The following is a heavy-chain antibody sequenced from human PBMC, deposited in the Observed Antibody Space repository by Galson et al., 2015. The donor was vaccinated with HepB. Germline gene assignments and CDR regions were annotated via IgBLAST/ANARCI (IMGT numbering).Heavy chain of an antibody. CDR1: GYTFTNYY. Sequence: SVKVSCKASGYTFTNYYIHWVRQAPGQGLEWMGIINPSGGSTSYAQKFRGRVTMTRDTSTSTVYMELSSLRSEDTAVYYCARAGGSYYWFDPWGQGTLVTVSS. J-gene: IGHJ5*02. CDR3: ARAGGSYYWFDP. D-gene: IGHD1-26*01. CDR2: INPSGGST. V-gene: IGHV1-46*01.